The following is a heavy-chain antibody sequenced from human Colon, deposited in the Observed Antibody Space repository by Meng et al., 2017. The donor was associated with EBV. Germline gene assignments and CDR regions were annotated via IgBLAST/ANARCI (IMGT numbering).Heavy chain of an antibody. CDR2: ISAYNGNT. Sequence: QVQRVQSRDEVKQPRASVNVSCKAYGYTFTSYGISWVRQAPGQGLEWMGWISAYNGNTNYAQKLQGRVTMTTDTSTSTAYMELRSLRSDDTAVYYCAASSSSWYQNWFDPWGQGTLVTVSS. J-gene: IGHJ5*02. D-gene: IGHD6-13*01. CDR1: GYTFTSYG. V-gene: IGHV1-18*01. CDR3: AASSSSWYQNWFDP.